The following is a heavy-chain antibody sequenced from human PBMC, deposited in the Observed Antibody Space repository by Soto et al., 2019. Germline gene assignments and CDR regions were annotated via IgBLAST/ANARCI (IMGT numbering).Heavy chain of an antibody. J-gene: IGHJ4*02. CDR1: GGSISSGDYY. CDR2: IYYSGST. V-gene: IGHV4-30-4*01. D-gene: IGHD4-17*01. Sequence: SETLSLTCTVSGGSISSGDYYWSWIRQPPGKGLEWIGYIYYSGSTYYNPSLKSRVTISVDTSKNQFSLKLSSVTAADTAVYYCAREGTYGDYAYYFDYWGQGTLVTVSS. CDR3: AREGTYGDYAYYFDY.